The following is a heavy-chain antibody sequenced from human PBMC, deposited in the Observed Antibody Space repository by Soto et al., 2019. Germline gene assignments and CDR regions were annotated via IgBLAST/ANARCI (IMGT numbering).Heavy chain of an antibody. J-gene: IGHJ4*02. CDR3: ATDTHRLEYCSGGSCYGFDY. Sequence: ASVKFSCKVSGYTLTELSMHWVRQAPGKGLEWMGGFDPEDGETIYAQKFQGRVTMTEDTSTDTAYMELSSLRSEDTAVYYCATDTHRLEYCSGGSCYGFDYWGQGTLVTVSS. CDR2: FDPEDGET. CDR1: GYTLTELS. D-gene: IGHD2-15*01. V-gene: IGHV1-24*01.